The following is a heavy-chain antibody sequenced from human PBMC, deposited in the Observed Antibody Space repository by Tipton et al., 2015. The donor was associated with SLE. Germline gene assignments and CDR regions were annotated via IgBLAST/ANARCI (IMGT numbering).Heavy chain of an antibody. CDR3: ARLELQLGLDQ. V-gene: IGHV5-51*03. D-gene: IGHD3-10*01. CDR2: IYVGDSDT. CDR1: GYRFSTYW. Sequence: QLEQSGAEVKKPGESLKISCEGSGYRFSTYWIAWLRQMPGKGLEWMGSIYVGDSDTIYSPSFQGQVTISVDKSIRTAYLQWSSLKASDSAMYYCARLELQLGLDQWGQGTLVTVSS. J-gene: IGHJ4*02.